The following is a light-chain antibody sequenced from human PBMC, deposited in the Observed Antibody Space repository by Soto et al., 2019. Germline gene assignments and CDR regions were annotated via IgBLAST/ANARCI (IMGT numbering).Light chain of an antibody. Sequence: EIVMTQTPLSLSVTPGQSASISCRSSQTLLHSNGKSYLYWYLQKAGQAPQLLIYEVSKRFSGVPDRFSGGGAGTDFTLKISRVEAEDVGVYYCLQSLQFPLTFGGGTKVEIK. CDR3: LQSLQFPLT. CDR2: EVS. CDR1: QTLLHSNGKSY. V-gene: IGKV2D-29*01. J-gene: IGKJ4*01.